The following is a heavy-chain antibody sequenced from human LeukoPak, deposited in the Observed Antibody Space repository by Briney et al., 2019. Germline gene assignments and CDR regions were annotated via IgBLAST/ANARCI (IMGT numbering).Heavy chain of an antibody. CDR3: AKEGVYGSSYYYYGMDV. J-gene: IGHJ6*04. Sequence: GGSLRLSCAASGFTFSSYAMSWVRQAPGKGLEWVSAISGSGGSTYYADSVKGRFTISRDNSKNTLYLQMNSLRAEDTAVYYCAKEGVYGSSYYYYGMDVWGKGTTVTVSS. D-gene: IGHD3-10*01. V-gene: IGHV3-23*01. CDR1: GFTFSSYA. CDR2: ISGSGGST.